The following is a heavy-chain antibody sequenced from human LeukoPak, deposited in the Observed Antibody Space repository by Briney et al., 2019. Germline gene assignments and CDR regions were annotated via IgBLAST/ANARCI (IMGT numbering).Heavy chain of an antibody. J-gene: IGHJ4*02. D-gene: IGHD2-15*01. CDR2: IYSGGST. CDR1: GFTVSSNY. CDR3: ARDPGYCSGGSCSN. V-gene: IGHV3-66*01. Sequence: PGGSLRLSCAASGFTVSSNYMSWVRQAPGKGLEWVSVIYSGGSTYYADSVKGRFTISRDNSKNTLFLQMNSLRAEDTAVYYCARDPGYCSGGSCSNWGQGTLVTVSS.